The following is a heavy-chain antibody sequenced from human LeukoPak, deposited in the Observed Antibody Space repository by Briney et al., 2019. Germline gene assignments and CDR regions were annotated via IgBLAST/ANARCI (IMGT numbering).Heavy chain of an antibody. J-gene: IGHJ4*02. CDR3: VGYTFRGHFDS. Sequence: RTGGSLRLSCAASGFTFSSYAMGWVRQAPGSGLEWVSSITGTGGNTYYADSVKGRFTVSRDNSKNTLYLQMNSLRAEDTAVYYCVGYTFRGHFDSWGQGTLVTVSS. V-gene: IGHV3-23*01. D-gene: IGHD5-24*01. CDR1: GFTFSSYA. CDR2: ITGTGGNT.